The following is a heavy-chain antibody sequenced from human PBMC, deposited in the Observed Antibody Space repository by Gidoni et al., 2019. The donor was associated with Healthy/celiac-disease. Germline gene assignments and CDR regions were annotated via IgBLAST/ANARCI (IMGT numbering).Heavy chain of an antibody. J-gene: IGHJ6*02. D-gene: IGHD6-19*01. V-gene: IGHV3-23*01. CDR3: AKEGSGWQSYYYGRDV. Sequence: FTISRDNSKNTLYLQMNSLRAEDTAVYYCAKEGSGWQSYYYGRDVWGQGTTVTVSS.